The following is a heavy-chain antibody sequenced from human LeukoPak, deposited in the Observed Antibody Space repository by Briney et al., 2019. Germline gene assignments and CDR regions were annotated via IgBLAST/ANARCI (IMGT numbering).Heavy chain of an antibody. Sequence: SETLSLTCTVSGGSISSYYWNWIRQPPRKGLEWIGYISHSGSTDYKSSLKSRVTISGDTSKNQFSLRLSSVTAADTAVYYCARSSSGSYYNDWGQGTLVTVPS. CDR2: ISHSGST. D-gene: IGHD1-26*01. J-gene: IGHJ4*02. CDR3: ARSSSGSYYND. CDR1: GGSISSYY. V-gene: IGHV4-59*08.